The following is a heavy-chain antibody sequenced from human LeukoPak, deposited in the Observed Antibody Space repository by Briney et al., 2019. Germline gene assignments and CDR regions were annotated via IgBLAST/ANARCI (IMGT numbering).Heavy chain of an antibody. J-gene: IGHJ4*02. CDR3: ARSGGYRSPPAY. D-gene: IGHD3-22*01. Sequence: SETLSLTCTVPGGSISSYYWSWIRQPPGKGLEWIGYIYYSGSTNYNPSLKSRVTISVDTSKNQFSLKLSSVTAADTAVYYCARSGGYRSPPAYWGQGTLVTVSS. CDR2: IYYSGST. CDR1: GGSISSYY. V-gene: IGHV4-59*01.